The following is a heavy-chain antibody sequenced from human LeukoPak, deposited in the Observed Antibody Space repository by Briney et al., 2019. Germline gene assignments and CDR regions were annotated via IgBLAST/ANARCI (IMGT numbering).Heavy chain of an antibody. CDR1: GGSFSGYY. J-gene: IGHJ5*02. D-gene: IGHD2-15*01. CDR3: ARGEIYNWFDP. Sequence: SETLSLTCAVSGGSFSGYYWSWIRQPPGKGLEWIGYIYYSGITNYNPSLKSRVTISVDTSKNQFSLKLNSVTAADTAVYYCARGEIYNWFDPWGQGTLVTVSS. V-gene: IGHV4-59*01. CDR2: IYYSGIT.